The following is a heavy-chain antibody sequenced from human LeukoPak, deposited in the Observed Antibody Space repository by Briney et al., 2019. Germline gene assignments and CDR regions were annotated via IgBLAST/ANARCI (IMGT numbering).Heavy chain of an antibody. Sequence: RPGGSLRLSCAASGFTFDDYGMSWVRQAPGKGLEWVSGINWNGGSTGYADSVKGRFTISRDNAKNSLYLQMNSLRAEDTALYHCARDRNYYDSSGYYPGYWFDPWGQGTLVTVSS. D-gene: IGHD3-22*01. V-gene: IGHV3-20*01. CDR1: GFTFDDYG. J-gene: IGHJ5*02. CDR2: INWNGGST. CDR3: ARDRNYYDSSGYYPGYWFDP.